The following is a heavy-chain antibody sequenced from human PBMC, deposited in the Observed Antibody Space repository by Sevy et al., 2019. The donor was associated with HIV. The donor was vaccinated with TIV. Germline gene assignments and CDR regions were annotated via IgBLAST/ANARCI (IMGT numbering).Heavy chain of an antibody. CDR3: ARRVGYGDYVDY. CDR2: IYYSGIT. D-gene: IGHD4-17*01. Sequence: SETLSLTCTVSGGSISSSSYYWGWIRQPPGKGLEWIGSIYYSGITYYNPSLKSRVTISVDTSKNQFSLKLSSVTAADTAVYYCARRVGYGDYVDYWGQGTLVTVSS. CDR1: GGSISSSSYY. V-gene: IGHV4-39*01. J-gene: IGHJ4*02.